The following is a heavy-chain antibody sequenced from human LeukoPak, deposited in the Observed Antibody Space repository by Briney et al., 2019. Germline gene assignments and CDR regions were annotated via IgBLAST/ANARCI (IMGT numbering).Heavy chain of an antibody. V-gene: IGHV3-74*01. D-gene: IGHD3-10*02. Sequence: PGGSLRLSCVASGFTFSNYWIHWVRQAPGKGLVWDSRTNNDGSSTTYADFVKGRFTSSRDNAKNTLYLQMDSLRAEDTAVYYCTRSVFPYYFDCWGQGTLVTVSS. J-gene: IGHJ4*02. CDR2: TNNDGSST. CDR1: GFTFSNYW. CDR3: TRSVFPYYFDC.